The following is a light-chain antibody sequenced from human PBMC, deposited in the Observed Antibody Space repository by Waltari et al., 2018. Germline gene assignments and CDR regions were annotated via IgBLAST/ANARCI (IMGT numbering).Light chain of an antibody. V-gene: IGKV3-15*01. Sequence: EIVMTQSPATLSVSPGERVTLSCRASQSISSKLAWYQQKPGQAPSLVIYGASTRPTGIPGRFSGSGSGTEFTLTISSLQSEDVAVYYCQQYNNWSSITFGQGTRLEIK. CDR2: GAS. CDR3: QQYNNWSSIT. CDR1: QSISSK. J-gene: IGKJ5*01.